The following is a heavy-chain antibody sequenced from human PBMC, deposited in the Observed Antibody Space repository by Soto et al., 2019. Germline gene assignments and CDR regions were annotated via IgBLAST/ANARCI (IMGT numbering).Heavy chain of an antibody. D-gene: IGHD2-2*01. CDR3: VKDGNFVVVPAAYFDY. CDR2: ISAYNGNT. CDR1: GYTFTSYG. V-gene: IGHV1-18*01. J-gene: IGHJ4*02. Sequence: QVQLVQSGAEVKKPGASVKVSCKASGYTFTSYGISWVRQAPGQGLEWMGWISAYNGNTNYAQKLQGRVTMTTDTSTSTAYMELRSLRSDDTAMYYCVKDGNFVVVPAAYFDYWGQGDLDTVSS.